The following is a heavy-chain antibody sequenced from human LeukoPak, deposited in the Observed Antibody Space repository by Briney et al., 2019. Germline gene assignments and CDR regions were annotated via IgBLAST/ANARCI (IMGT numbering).Heavy chain of an antibody. J-gene: IGHJ5*02. CDR2: IIPIFGTA. D-gene: IGHD4-11*01. CDR1: GFTLTQIS. CDR3: ARVSAHDYGNWNWFDP. Sequence: ASVKVSCKVSGFTLTQISIHWVRQAPGQGLEWMGGIIPIFGTANYAQKFQGRVTITTDESTSTAYMELSSLRSEDTAVYYCARVSAHDYGNWNWFDPWGQGTLVTVSS. V-gene: IGHV1-69*05.